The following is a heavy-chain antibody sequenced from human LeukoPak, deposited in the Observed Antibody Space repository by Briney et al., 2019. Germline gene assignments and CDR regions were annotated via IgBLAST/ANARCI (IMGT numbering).Heavy chain of an antibody. CDR3: LAAGGY. J-gene: IGHJ4*02. Sequence: GGSLRLSCAASGFTFSNYAMSWVRQAPGQGPEWVASVKQDVNKKYYVDSVKGRFTISRDNAKNSLYLQMNSLSAEDTAVYYCLAAGGYWGQGTLVTVSS. D-gene: IGHD3-10*01. V-gene: IGHV3-7*01. CDR2: VKQDVNKK. CDR1: GFTFSNYA.